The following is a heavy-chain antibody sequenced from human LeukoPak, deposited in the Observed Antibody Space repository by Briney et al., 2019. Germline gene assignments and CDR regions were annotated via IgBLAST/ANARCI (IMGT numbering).Heavy chain of an antibody. CDR2: IKSKTEGGTT. J-gene: IGHJ4*02. V-gene: IGHV3-15*01. CDR1: GFTFSNAW. D-gene: IGHD5-12*01. CDR3: TTVTGYGGYHYGVYFDY. Sequence: PGWSLRLSCVASGFTFSNAWMSWVRQAPGKGREGVGRIKSKTEGGTTDYAAPVKSSFTISRDDSKNTLYLQMNSLKTEDTAVYYCTTVTGYGGYHYGVYFDYWGQGNLVTVSS.